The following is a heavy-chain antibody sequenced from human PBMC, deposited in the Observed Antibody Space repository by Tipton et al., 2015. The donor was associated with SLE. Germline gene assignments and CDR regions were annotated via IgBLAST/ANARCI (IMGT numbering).Heavy chain of an antibody. V-gene: IGHV3-21*04. CDR1: GFTFSSYS. CDR2: ISSSSSYI. Sequence: SLRLSCAASGFTFSSYSMNWVRQAPGKGLEWVSSISSSSSYIYYADSVKGRFTISRDNAKNTLYLQMNSLRAEDTAVYYCARDRGRVDAFDIWGQGTMVTVSS. J-gene: IGHJ3*02. D-gene: IGHD3-10*01. CDR3: ARDRGRVDAFDI.